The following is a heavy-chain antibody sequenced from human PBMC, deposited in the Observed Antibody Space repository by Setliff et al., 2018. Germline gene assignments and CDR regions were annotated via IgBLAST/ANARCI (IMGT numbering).Heavy chain of an antibody. CDR3: ARDRKSSPEHYYFDY. CDR2: VSDNNGNT. J-gene: IGHJ4*02. CDR1: GYRFSTYG. Sequence: KASGYRFSTYGISWVRQAPGQGLEWMAWVSDNNGNTNYAKSFQGRVTMNTDTSTSTAYMELGSLTSDDTAVYYCARDRKSSPEHYYFDYWGQGTLVTVSS. V-gene: IGHV1-18*01.